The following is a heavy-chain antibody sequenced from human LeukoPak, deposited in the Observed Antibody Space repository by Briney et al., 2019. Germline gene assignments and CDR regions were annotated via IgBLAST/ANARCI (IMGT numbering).Heavy chain of an antibody. J-gene: IGHJ4*02. CDR2: ISYDGSNK. D-gene: IGHD6-13*01. CDR1: GFXFSSYA. V-gene: IGHV3-30-3*01. CDR3: ARDSAAGTLDY. Sequence: GRSLRLSCAASGFXFSSYAIHWVRQAPGKGLEWVAVISYDGSNKYYADSVKGRFTISRDNSKNTLYLQMNSLRAEDTAVYYCARDSAAGTLDYWGQGTLVTVSS.